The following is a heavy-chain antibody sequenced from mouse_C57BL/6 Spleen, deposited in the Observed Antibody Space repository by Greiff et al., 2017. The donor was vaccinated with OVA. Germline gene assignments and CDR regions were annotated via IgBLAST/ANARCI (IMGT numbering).Heavy chain of an antibody. D-gene: IGHD2-3*01. Sequence: VQLQQPGAELVRPGSSVKLSCKASGYTFTSYWMHWVKQRPIHGLEWIGNIDPSDSETHYNQKFKDKATLTVDKSSSTAYMQLSSLTSEDSAVLYCARHYGGYYDRALDYWGQGTTVTVSS. CDR1: GYTFTSYW. J-gene: IGHJ4*01. V-gene: IGHV1-52*01. CDR3: ARHYGGYYDRALDY. CDR2: IDPSDSET.